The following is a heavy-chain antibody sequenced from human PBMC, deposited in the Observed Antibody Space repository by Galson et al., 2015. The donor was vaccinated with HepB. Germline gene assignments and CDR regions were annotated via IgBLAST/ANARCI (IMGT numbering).Heavy chain of an antibody. D-gene: IGHD5-12*01. CDR1: GFTFRNYG. CDR3: AKDGVFSGYDLDH. CDR2: IWHDGSNK. J-gene: IGHJ4*02. V-gene: IGHV3-33*06. Sequence: SLRLSCAASGFTFRNYGMHWVRQAPGKGLEWVAVIWHDGSNKYYADSVKGRFTISGDNSKNTLYLQMNSLRPEDTAVYYCAKDGVFSGYDLDHWGQGTLVTVSP.